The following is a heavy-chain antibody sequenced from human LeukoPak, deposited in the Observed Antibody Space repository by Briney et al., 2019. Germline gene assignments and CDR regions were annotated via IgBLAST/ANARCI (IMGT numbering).Heavy chain of an antibody. D-gene: IGHD1-26*01. CDR3: ARGEDYFDY. V-gene: IGHV4-59*01. CDR2: IYHSGST. J-gene: IGHJ4*02. CDR1: GGSINTYY. Sequence: SSETLSLTCTVSGGSINTYYWIWIRQPPGKGLEWIGYIYHSGSTNYNPSLKSRVTISVDTSKNQFSLKLSSVTAADTAVYYCARGEDYFDYWGQGTLVTVSS.